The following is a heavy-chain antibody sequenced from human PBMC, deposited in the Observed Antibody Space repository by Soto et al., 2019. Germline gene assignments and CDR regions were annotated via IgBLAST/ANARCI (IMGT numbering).Heavy chain of an antibody. J-gene: IGHJ4*02. V-gene: IGHV3-23*01. CDR3: AKSITARPFDY. CDR1: GFTFTNYV. D-gene: IGHD6-6*01. Sequence: PGGSLRLSCAASGFTFTNYVMSWVRQAPGKGLEWVAAISVSGGNTYYADSVKGRFTISRDNSKNTLYLQMNSLRAEDTAVYYCAKSITARPFDYWGQGALVTVSS. CDR2: ISVSGGNT.